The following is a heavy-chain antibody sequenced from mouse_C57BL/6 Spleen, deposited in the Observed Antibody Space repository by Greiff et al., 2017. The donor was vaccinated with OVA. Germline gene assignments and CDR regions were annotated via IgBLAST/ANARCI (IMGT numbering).Heavy chain of an antibody. Sequence: VQLQESGAELVRPGASVTLSCKASGYTFTDYEMHWVKQTPVHGLEWIGAIDPETGGTAYNQKFKGKAILTADKSSSTAYMELRSLTSEDSAVYYCTRTDSNDYWGQGTTLTVSA. CDR2: IDPETGGT. V-gene: IGHV1-15*01. J-gene: IGHJ2*01. CDR3: TRTDSNDY. D-gene: IGHD2-5*01. CDR1: GYTFTDYE.